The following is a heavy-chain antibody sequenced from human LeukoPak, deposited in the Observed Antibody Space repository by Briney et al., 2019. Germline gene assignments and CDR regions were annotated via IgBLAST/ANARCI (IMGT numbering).Heavy chain of an antibody. Sequence: GGSLRLSCAASGFTFSNVWMSWVRQAPGKGLEWVGRIKSKTDGGTTDYAAPVKGRFTISRDDSKNTLYLQMNSLKTEDTAVYYCTTYYYGSGSYYDYYYYMDVWGKGTTVTISS. CDR1: GFTFSNVW. V-gene: IGHV3-15*01. CDR3: TTYYYGSGSYYDYYYYMDV. CDR2: IKSKTDGGTT. J-gene: IGHJ6*03. D-gene: IGHD3-10*01.